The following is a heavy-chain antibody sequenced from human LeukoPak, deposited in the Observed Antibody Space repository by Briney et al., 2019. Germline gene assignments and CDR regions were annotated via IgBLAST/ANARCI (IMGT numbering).Heavy chain of an antibody. J-gene: IGHJ5*02. CDR2: INRSGST. CDR1: GGSFSGYY. Sequence: PSETLSLSCAVYGGSFSGYYWSWIRQPPGKGLEWIGEINRSGSTNYNPSLKSRITISQDTSKNQFSLRLTSVTAADTAVYYCALKDPIQTNNWFDPWGQGTLVAVSS. D-gene: IGHD2-2*02. V-gene: IGHV4-34*01. CDR3: ALKDPIQTNNWFDP.